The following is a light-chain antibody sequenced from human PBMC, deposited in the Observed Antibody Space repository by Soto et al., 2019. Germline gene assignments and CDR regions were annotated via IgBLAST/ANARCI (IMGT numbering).Light chain of an antibody. Sequence: EIVMTQSPATLSVSPGETATLSCRASQSVNSNLAWYQQKPGQAPRLLISDASTRAAGLPARFSGSGSGTEFTLNIRSLQSEDFAVYFCQQSNNWPKTFGQGTKVEIK. V-gene: IGKV3-15*01. CDR3: QQSNNWPKT. CDR2: DAS. CDR1: QSVNSN. J-gene: IGKJ1*01.